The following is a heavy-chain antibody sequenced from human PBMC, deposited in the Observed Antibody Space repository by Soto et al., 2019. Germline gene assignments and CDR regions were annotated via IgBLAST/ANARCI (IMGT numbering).Heavy chain of an antibody. CDR1: GYTFTSYG. CDR3: AREGYYSVSGGCSPPRYYVLAV. J-gene: IGHJ6*02. V-gene: IGHV1-18*01. Sequence: ASVKVSCKASGYTFTSYGISWVRHAPGQGLEWMGWISAYNGNTNYAQKLQGRVTMTTDTSTSTAYMELRSLRSDDTAVYYCAREGYYSVSGGCSPPRYYVLAVCGQGTTVTVSS. D-gene: IGHD3-10*01. CDR2: ISAYNGNT.